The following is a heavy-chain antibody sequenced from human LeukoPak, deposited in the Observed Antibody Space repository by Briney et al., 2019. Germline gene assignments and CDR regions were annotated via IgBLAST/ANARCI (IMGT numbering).Heavy chain of an antibody. CDR3: AGGISATGGG. Sequence: PGGSLRLSCAASGFTLSTYWMHWVRQVPGKGLVWVSRINSDGSITTYADSVKGRFTISRDNAKNTLYLQMNSLRVEDTAVYYCAGGISATGGGWGQGTMVTVSS. CDR2: INSDGSIT. V-gene: IGHV3-74*01. J-gene: IGHJ3*01. CDR1: GFTLSTYW. D-gene: IGHD6-13*01.